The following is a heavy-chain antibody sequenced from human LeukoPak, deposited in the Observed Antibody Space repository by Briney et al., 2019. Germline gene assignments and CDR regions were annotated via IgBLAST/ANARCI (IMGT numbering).Heavy chain of an antibody. CDR1: GFTFRRYT. D-gene: IGHD3-22*01. CDR2: ISYDGRNK. CDR3: ARDGSGYWFDY. J-gene: IGHJ4*02. Sequence: GGSLRLSCAASGFTFRRYTMHWVRQAPGKGLEWVAVISYDGRNKKYADCVSGRFTISRDNSKNTLYLQMNSLRAEDTAVYYCARDGSGYWFDYWGQGTLATVSS. V-gene: IGHV3-30*01.